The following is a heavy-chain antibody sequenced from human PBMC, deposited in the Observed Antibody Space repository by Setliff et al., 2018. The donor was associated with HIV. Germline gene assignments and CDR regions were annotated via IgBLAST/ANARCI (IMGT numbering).Heavy chain of an antibody. Sequence: SETLSLTCTVSGGSFRSSRYYWGWIRQPPGKGLEWIGNIHYGGFFWYSPSLKSRVTISVDTSKNQFSLNLTSVTAADTAVYYCARDAGGSVGNYYFDYWGQGTLVTVS. J-gene: IGHJ4*02. CDR2: IHYGGFF. CDR1: GGSFRSSRYY. CDR3: ARDAGGSVGNYYFDY. D-gene: IGHD2-15*01. V-gene: IGHV4-39*07.